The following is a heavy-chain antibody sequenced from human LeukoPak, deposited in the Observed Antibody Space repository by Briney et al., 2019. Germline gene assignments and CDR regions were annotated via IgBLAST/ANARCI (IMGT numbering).Heavy chain of an antibody. Sequence: ASVKVSCKASGYTFTSYHMHWVRQAPGQGLEWMGKINLSGGSTTYAQKFQGRVTMTRDTSTSTVYMELSSLRSEDTAVYYCARDLRYCSSTSCPIYYYYYYGMDVWGQGTTVTVSS. CDR3: ARDLRYCSSTSCPIYYYYYYGMDV. J-gene: IGHJ6*02. CDR1: GYTFTSYH. D-gene: IGHD2-2*01. V-gene: IGHV1-46*01. CDR2: INLSGGST.